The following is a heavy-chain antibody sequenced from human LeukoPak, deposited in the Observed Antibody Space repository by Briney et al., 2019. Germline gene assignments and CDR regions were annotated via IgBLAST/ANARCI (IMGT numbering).Heavy chain of an antibody. D-gene: IGHD3-16*02. J-gene: IGHJ4*02. Sequence: ASEPLSRRACVYTFTSHYMHWAPQAPGQGLEWMGIINPSCCSTSYAQKFQGRVTMTRDTSTSTVYMELSSLRSEDTAVYYCARCDDYHWGIYRHLEYSGQGTLVTVSS. CDR3: ARCDDYHWGIYRHLEY. CDR1: VYTFTSHY. V-gene: IGHV1-46*01. CDR2: INPSCCST.